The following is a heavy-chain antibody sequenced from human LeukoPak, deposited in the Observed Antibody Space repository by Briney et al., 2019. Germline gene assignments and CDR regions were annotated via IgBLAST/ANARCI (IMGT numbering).Heavy chain of an antibody. J-gene: IGHJ6*02. D-gene: IGHD3-22*01. V-gene: IGHV1-2*02. CDR3: AREYYYDSSGYYYYYGMDV. Sequence: ASVKVSCKASGGTFSSYAISWVRQAPGQGLEWMGWINPNSGGTNYAQKFQGRVTMTRDTSISTAYMELSRLRSDDTAVYYCAREYYYDSSGYYYYYGMDVWGQGTTVTVSS. CDR2: INPNSGGT. CDR1: GGTFSSYA.